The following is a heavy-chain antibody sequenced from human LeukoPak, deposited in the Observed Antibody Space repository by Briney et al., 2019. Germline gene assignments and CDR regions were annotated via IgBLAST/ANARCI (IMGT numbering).Heavy chain of an antibody. CDR2: LSGSGGSK. CDR3: AKERTSEGYFDY. J-gene: IGHJ4*02. CDR1: GFTFSTYA. V-gene: IGHV3-23*01. D-gene: IGHD1-1*01. Sequence: GGSLRLSCAASGFTFSTYAMSSVPQAPGKGLEWVSALSGSGGSKYYADSVKGRFTISRDNSKNTLYLQMNSLRAEDTAVYYCAKERTSEGYFDYWGQGTLVTVSS.